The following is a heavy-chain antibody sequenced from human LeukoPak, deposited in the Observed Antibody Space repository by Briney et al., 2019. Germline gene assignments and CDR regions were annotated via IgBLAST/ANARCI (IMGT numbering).Heavy chain of an antibody. V-gene: IGHV1-2*02. CDR1: GYTFTGYY. J-gene: IGHJ4*02. CDR3: ARGPMRRYYDFWSGYSLIFDY. Sequence: ASVKVSCKASGYTFTGYYMHWVRQAPGQGLEWMGWINPNSGGTNYAQKFQGRVTMTRDTSISTAYMELSRLRSDDTAVYYCARGPMRRYYDFWSGYSLIFDYWGQGTLVTVSS. CDR2: INPNSGGT. D-gene: IGHD3-3*01.